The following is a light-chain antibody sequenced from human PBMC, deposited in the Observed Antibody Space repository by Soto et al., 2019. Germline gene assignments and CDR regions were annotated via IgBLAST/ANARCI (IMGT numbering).Light chain of an antibody. J-gene: IGLJ2*01. CDR3: CAYAGSYSLV. CDR2: DVN. Sequence: QSALTQPRSVSVSPGQSVTISCTGTSSDVGAYNYVSWYQQHPGKAPKVMIYDVNKRPSGVPDRFSGSKSDNTASLTISGLQAEDEADYYCCAYAGSYSLVFGGGTKLTVL. V-gene: IGLV2-11*01. CDR1: SSDVGAYNY.